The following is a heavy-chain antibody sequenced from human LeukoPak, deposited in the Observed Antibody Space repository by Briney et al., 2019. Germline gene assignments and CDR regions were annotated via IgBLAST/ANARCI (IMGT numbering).Heavy chain of an antibody. Sequence: ASVKVSCKASGGTFSSYAINWVRQAPGQGLEWMGGIIPIFGTANSAQKFQGRVTITADESTSTAYMELSSLRSEDTAVYYCARTNDSYYYYGMDVWGQGTTVTVSS. CDR3: ARTNDSYYYYGMDV. CDR1: GGTFSSYA. V-gene: IGHV1-69*01. J-gene: IGHJ6*02. CDR2: IIPIFGTA.